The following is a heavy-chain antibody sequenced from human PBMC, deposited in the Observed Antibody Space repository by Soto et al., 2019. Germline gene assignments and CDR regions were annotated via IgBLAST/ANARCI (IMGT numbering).Heavy chain of an antibody. CDR1: GFSISTNW. V-gene: IGHV3-74*01. CDR3: ATGTTISLRGY. Sequence: EGQLVEFGGGLVQPGGSLRLSCAASGFSISTNWMHWVRQAPGKGLVWVSRINTDGSTTSYADSVKGRLTISRDNAKNTLFLQMHSLRSDDTAVYYCATGTTISLRGYWGRGTLVTVSS. J-gene: IGHJ4*02. D-gene: IGHD1-1*01. CDR2: INTDGSTT.